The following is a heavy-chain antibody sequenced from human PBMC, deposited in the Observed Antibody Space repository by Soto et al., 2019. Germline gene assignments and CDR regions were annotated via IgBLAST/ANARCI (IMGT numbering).Heavy chain of an antibody. V-gene: IGHV4-59*01. Sequence: PSETLSLTCTVSGGSISSYYWSWIRQPPGKGLEWIGYIYYSGSTNYNPSLKSRVTISVDTSKNQFSLKLSSVTAADTAVYYCARDSMVRGVPYYYYGMDVWGQGTTVTV. CDR3: ARDSMVRGVPYYYYGMDV. J-gene: IGHJ6*02. CDR2: IYYSGST. D-gene: IGHD3-10*01. CDR1: GGSISSYY.